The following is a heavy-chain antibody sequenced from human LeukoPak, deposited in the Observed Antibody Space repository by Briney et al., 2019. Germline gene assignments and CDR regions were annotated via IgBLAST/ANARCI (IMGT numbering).Heavy chain of an antibody. CDR2: IYPGDSDT. D-gene: IGHD3-22*01. V-gene: IGHV5-51*01. CDR1: GYSFTSYW. Sequence: GESLKISCKGSGYSFTSYWISWVRQMPGKGLEWMGIIYPGDSDTSYSPFFQGQVTISEDKSISTAYLQWSSLKASDTAMYYCARLGYYYDSSGYYFFDYWGQGTLVTVSS. J-gene: IGHJ4*02. CDR3: ARLGYYYDSSGYYFFDY.